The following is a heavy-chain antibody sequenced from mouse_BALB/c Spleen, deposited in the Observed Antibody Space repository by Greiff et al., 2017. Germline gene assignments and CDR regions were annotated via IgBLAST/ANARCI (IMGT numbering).Heavy chain of an antibody. CDR2: ISSGGSYT. D-gene: IGHD2-3*01. J-gene: IGHJ4*01. Sequence: EVKLMESGGDLVKPGGSLKLSCAASGFTFSSYGMSWVRQTPDKRLEWVATISSGGSYTYYPDSVKGRFTISRDNAKNTLYLQMSSLKSEDTAMYYCARRRYDGYYYYAMDYWGQGTSVTVSS. CDR3: ARRRYDGYYYYAMDY. CDR1: GFTFSSYG. V-gene: IGHV5-6*02.